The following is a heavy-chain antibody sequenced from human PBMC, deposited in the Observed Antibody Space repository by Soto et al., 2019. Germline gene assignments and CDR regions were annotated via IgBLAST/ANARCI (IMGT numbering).Heavy chain of an antibody. Sequence: VKLAESGGGLVEPGRSLRLSCVASGFPFDDFAMHWVRQAPGEGLEWVSGINWNGYTSVYADTVRGRIIVSRDNAKNSLYLQMISLQDADTSIYFYASGISGWSAGEFPFHVDSWGQGTLVTVSS. V-gene: IGHV3-9*01. J-gene: IGHJ4*02. CDR3: ASGISGWSAGEFPFHVDS. D-gene: IGHD3-10*01. CDR1: GFPFDDFA. CDR2: INWNGYTS.